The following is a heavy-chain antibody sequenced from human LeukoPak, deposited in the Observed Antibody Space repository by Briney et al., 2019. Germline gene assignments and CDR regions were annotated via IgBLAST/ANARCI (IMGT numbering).Heavy chain of an antibody. V-gene: IGHV1-2*02. J-gene: IGHJ4*02. Sequence: ASVTVSCTASGYTFTGYYMHWVRQAPGQGLEWMGWINPNSGGTNYAQKFQGRVTMTRDTSISTAYMELSRLRSDDTAVYYCASRTIFGVALFDYWGQGTLVTVSS. CDR1: GYTFTGYY. CDR2: INPNSGGT. D-gene: IGHD3-3*01. CDR3: ASRTIFGVALFDY.